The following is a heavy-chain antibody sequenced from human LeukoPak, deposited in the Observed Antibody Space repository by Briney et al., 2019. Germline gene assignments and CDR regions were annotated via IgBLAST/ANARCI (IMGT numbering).Heavy chain of an antibody. CDR1: GYTFTDYY. V-gene: IGHV1-2*02. CDR2: INTNNGGT. D-gene: IGHD3-10*01. Sequence: GASVKVSFKASGYTFTDYYIHWVRQAPGQGLEWMGWINTNNGGTKYAQRSQGRVTMTRDTSTSTAYMEVSSLRSDDTAVYYCARDGYHYGQFDYWGQGTLVTVSS. J-gene: IGHJ4*02. CDR3: ARDGYHYGQFDY.